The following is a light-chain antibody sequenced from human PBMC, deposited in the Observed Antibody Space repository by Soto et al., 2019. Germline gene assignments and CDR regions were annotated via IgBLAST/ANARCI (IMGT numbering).Light chain of an antibody. V-gene: IGKV3-15*01. Sequence: EIVITTSPSTLSLSPGERATISFRASQSVSSSYLAWYQHKPGQTPRLLIYDTSTRATGVPARFSGSRSGTEFTLTINSLQSEDFAVYYCQRYNNWPLTFGGGTKVDIK. CDR3: QRYNNWPLT. CDR1: QSVSSSY. J-gene: IGKJ4*01. CDR2: DTS.